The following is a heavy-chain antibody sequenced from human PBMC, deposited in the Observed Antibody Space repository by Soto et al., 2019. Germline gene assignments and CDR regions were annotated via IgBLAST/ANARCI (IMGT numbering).Heavy chain of an antibody. Sequence: ASVKVSCKASGYTFTSYYMHWVRQAPGQGLEWMGIINPSGGGTSYAQKFQGRVTMTRDTSTSTVYMELSSLRSEDTAVYYCARDDSRVTIFGVVIMYSYGMDVWGQGTTVTVSS. D-gene: IGHD3-3*01. V-gene: IGHV1-46*01. CDR3: ARDDSRVTIFGVVIMYSYGMDV. J-gene: IGHJ6*02. CDR1: GYTFTSYY. CDR2: INPSGGGT.